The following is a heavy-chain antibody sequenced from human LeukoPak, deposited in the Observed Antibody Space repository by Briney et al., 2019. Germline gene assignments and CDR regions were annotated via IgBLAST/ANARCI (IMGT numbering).Heavy chain of an antibody. V-gene: IGHV1-69*02. D-gene: IGHD4-11*01. CDR3: ALTVTANAYDI. J-gene: IGHJ3*02. CDR2: IIPILGIE. CDR1: GGTFISYT. Sequence: SVKVSCKASGGTFISYTISWVGQAPGKGVEWMGRIIPILGIENYAQKFQGRVTITADKSTSTAYMELSRLRSDDTAVYYCALTVTANAYDIWGQGTMVTVSS.